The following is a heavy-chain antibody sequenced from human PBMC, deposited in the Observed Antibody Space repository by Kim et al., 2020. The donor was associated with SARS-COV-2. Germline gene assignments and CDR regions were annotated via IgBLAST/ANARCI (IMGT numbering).Heavy chain of an antibody. CDR3: ARLRRGTDVNYYYGMDV. J-gene: IGHJ6*02. D-gene: IGHD3-16*01. Sequence: SETLSLTCAVYGGSFSGYSWSWIRQPPGKGLEWVGEINHSGSTTYNPSPKSRSTISVETSKNQSPLKLSSVTAADTAVYYCARLRRGTDVNYYYGMDVWGQGTMVTVSS. CDR1: GGSFSGYS. CDR2: INHSGST. V-gene: IGHV4-34*01.